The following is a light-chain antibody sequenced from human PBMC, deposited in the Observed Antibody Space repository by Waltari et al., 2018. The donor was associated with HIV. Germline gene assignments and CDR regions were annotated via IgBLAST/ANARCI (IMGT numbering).Light chain of an antibody. J-gene: IGLJ1*01. CDR2: YDD. CDR1: SSNIGSNA. Sequence: QSVLTQPPSLSESPRQRVTISCSGSSSNIGSNAVNWYQQLPGKAPKLLIYYDDMRPSGVSVRFSGSKSGSSASLAISGLQSEDEADYYCAAWDDILNAYVFGSGTKVTVL. V-gene: IGLV1-36*01. CDR3: AAWDDILNAYV.